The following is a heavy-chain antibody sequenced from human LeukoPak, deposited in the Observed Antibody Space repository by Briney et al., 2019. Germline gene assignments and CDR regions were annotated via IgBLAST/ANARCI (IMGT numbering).Heavy chain of an antibody. V-gene: IGHV4-39*01. CDR3: ARISCSSCINY. CDR1: GGSISSVSYY. Sequence: PSETLSLTCTVSGGSISSVSYYWGWIRQSPGKGLECIGSIFYNGRVFYNPSLKSRVTISVDTSKNQFSLRLNSVTAADTSVYYCARISCSSCINYWGQGTLVTVSS. D-gene: IGHD2-2*01. J-gene: IGHJ4*02. CDR2: IFYNGRV.